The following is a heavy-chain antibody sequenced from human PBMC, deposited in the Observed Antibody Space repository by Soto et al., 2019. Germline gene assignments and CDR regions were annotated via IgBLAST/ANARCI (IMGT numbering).Heavy chain of an antibody. CDR3: ARDQDYDFWYYMDV. CDR1: GSTFSSYA. CDR2: ISGSGGST. V-gene: IGHV3-23*01. Sequence: GGSLRLSCAASGSTFSSYAMSWVRQAPGKGLEWVSAISGSGGSTYYADSVKGRFTISRDNSKNTLYLQMNSLRAEDTAVYYCARDQDYDFWYYMDVWGKGTTVTVSS. D-gene: IGHD3-3*01. J-gene: IGHJ6*03.